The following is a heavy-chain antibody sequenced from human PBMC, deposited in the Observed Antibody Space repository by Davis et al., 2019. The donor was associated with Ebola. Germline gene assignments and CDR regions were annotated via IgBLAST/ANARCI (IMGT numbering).Heavy chain of an antibody. CDR1: GFTFSSYG. D-gene: IGHD3-3*01. J-gene: IGHJ4*02. CDR3: ARDTDFWSGLDY. CDR2: IWYDGSNK. V-gene: IGHV3-33*01. Sequence: PGGSLRLSCAASGFTFSSYGMHWVRQAPGKGLEWVAVIWYDGSNKYYADSVKGRFTISRDNSKNTLYLQMNSLRAEDTAVYYCARDTDFWSGLDYWGQGTLVTVSS.